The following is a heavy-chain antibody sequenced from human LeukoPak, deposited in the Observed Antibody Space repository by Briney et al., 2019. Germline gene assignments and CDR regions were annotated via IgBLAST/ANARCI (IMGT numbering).Heavy chain of an antibody. D-gene: IGHD3-16*01. Sequence: GGSLRLSCAVSGFTFSNYAMNWVRQAPGKGLEWVSVISGNGGSTSYADSVRGRFTISRDNSKNTLYLQMNSLRAEDTAVYYCAKEPMIIRTFDYWGQGTLVTVPS. J-gene: IGHJ4*02. CDR3: AKEPMIIRTFDY. CDR1: GFTFSNYA. CDR2: ISGNGGST. V-gene: IGHV3-23*01.